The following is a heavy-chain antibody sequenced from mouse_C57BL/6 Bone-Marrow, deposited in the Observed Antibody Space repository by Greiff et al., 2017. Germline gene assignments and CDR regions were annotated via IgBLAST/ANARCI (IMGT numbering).Heavy chain of an antibody. CDR2: IDPSDSYT. CDR3: ARGWRPWFAY. J-gene: IGHJ3*01. D-gene: IGHD2-3*01. V-gene: IGHV1-50*01. CDR1: GYTFTSYW. Sequence: QVQLQQPGAELVKPGASVKLSCKASGYTFTSYWMQWVKQRPGQGLEWIGEIDPSDSYTNYNQKFKGKATLTVDTSSSTAYMLLSSLTSEDSAVYYCARGWRPWFAYWGQGTLVTVSA.